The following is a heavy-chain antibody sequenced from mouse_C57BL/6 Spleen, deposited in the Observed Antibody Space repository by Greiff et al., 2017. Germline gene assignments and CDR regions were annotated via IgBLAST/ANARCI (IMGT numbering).Heavy chain of an antibody. D-gene: IGHD1-1*01. CDR3: ARGYYYGSSYELAY. J-gene: IGHJ3*01. V-gene: IGHV5-17*01. Sequence: EVKLMESGGGLVKPGGSLKLSCAASGFTFSDYGMHWVRQAPEKGLEWVAYISSGSSTIYYADTVKGRFTISRDNAKNTLFLQMTSLRSEDTAMYYCARGYYYGSSYELAYWGQGTLVTVSA. CDR2: ISSGSSTI. CDR1: GFTFSDYG.